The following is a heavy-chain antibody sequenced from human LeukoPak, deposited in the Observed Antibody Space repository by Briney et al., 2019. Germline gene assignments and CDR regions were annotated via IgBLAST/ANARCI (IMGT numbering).Heavy chain of an antibody. CDR1: GYTFTSYG. Sequence: GASVKVSCKASGYTFTSYGISWVRQATGQGLEWMGWISAYNGNTNYAQKLQGRVTMTTDTSTSTAYMELRSLRSDDTAVYYCARDGERGLRYFDWLPTSNFDYWGQGTLVTVSS. CDR3: ARDGERGLRYFDWLPTSNFDY. CDR2: ISAYNGNT. V-gene: IGHV1-18*01. D-gene: IGHD3-9*01. J-gene: IGHJ4*02.